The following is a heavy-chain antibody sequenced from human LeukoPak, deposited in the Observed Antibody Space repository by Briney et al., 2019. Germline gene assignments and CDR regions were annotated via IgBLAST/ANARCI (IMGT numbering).Heavy chain of an antibody. D-gene: IGHD3-3*01. V-gene: IGHV3-21*01. CDR2: ISSSSSYI. CDR1: GFTFSSYS. CDR3: ARDREVFGDFDY. J-gene: IGHJ4*02. Sequence: GGSLRLSCAASGFTFSSYSMNWVRQAPGKGLEWVSSISSSSSYIYYADSVKGRFTISRDNAKNSLYLQMNSLRAEDTAVYYCARDREVFGDFDYRGQGTLVTVSS.